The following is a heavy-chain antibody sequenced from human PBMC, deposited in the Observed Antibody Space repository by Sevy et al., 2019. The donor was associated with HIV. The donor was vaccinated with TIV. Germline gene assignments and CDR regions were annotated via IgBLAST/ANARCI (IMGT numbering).Heavy chain of an antibody. J-gene: IGHJ6*03. CDR2: MNPNSGNT. CDR3: ARGEAGVLRFLEWLRDAERIYYMDV. Sequence: ASVKVSCKASGHTFTSYDINWVRQATGQGLEWMGWMNPNSGNTGYAQKFQGRVTMTRNTSISTAYMELSSLRSEDTAVYYCARGEAGVLRFLEWLRDAERIYYMDVWGKGTTVTVSS. CDR1: GHTFTSYD. D-gene: IGHD3-3*01. V-gene: IGHV1-8*01.